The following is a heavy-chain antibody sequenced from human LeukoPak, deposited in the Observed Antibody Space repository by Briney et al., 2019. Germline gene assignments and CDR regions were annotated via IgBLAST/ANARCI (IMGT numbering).Heavy chain of an antibody. J-gene: IGHJ5*02. CDR3: AASLVVGGRSDWFDP. CDR1: GGSISSSSFY. V-gene: IGHV4-39*01. Sequence: PSETLSLTCTVSGGSISSSSFYWGWIRQPPGKGLEWIGTIYYSGNTYYNPSLNSRVTISVDTSKNQFSLKLISVTAADTAVYYCAASLVVGGRSDWFDPWGQGTLVTVSS. D-gene: IGHD1-26*01. CDR2: IYYSGNT.